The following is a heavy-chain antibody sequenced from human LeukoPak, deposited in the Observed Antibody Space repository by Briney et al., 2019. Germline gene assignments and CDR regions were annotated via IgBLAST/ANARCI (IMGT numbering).Heavy chain of an antibody. D-gene: IGHD3-22*01. Sequence: SETLSLTCTVSGYSISSGHYWGWIRQPPGKGLEWIGYIYYSGSTNYNPSLKSRVTISVDTSKNQFSLRLRSVTAADTAVYYCARVTGYMIEDYFDYWGQGTLVTVSS. J-gene: IGHJ4*02. CDR1: GYSISSGHY. V-gene: IGHV4-61*01. CDR3: ARVTGYMIEDYFDY. CDR2: IYYSGST.